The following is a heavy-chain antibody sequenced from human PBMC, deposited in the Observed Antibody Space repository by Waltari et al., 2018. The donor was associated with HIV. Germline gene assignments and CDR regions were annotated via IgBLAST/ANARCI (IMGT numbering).Heavy chain of an antibody. Sequence: QVQLVESGGGVVQPGRSLRISCAASGLIFSTYAVQWVRQAPGEGLEWVALISYDGSDESYADSVKGRFTISRDNSKNTLYLQMNSLRAEDTAVYYCARAPPYSTRWFYDAFDIWGQGTMVTVSS. CDR1: GLIFSTYA. CDR3: ARAPPYSTRWFYDAFDI. J-gene: IGHJ3*02. CDR2: ISYDGSDE. D-gene: IGHD6-13*01. V-gene: IGHV3-30*01.